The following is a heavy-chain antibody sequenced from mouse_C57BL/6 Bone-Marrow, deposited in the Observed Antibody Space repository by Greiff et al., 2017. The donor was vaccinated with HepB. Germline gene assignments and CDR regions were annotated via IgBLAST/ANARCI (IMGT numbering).Heavy chain of an antibody. J-gene: IGHJ2*01. CDR3: ARDYYGSRY. V-gene: IGHV1-42*01. Sequence: VQLQQSGPELVKPGASVKISCKASGYSFTGYYMNWVKQSPEKSLEWIGEINPSTGGTTYNQKFKAKATLTVDKSSSTAYMQLKSLTSEDSAVYYCARDYYGSRYWGQGTTLTVSS. CDR1: GYSFTGYY. CDR2: INPSTGGT. D-gene: IGHD1-1*01.